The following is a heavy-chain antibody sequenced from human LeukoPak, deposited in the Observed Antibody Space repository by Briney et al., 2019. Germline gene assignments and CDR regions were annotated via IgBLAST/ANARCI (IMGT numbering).Heavy chain of an antibody. CDR2: ISYDGSNK. CDR1: GFTFSSYG. J-gene: IGHJ4*02. D-gene: IGHD5-18*01. V-gene: IGHV3-30*18. Sequence: SLRLSCAASGFTFSSYGMDWVRQAPGKGLEWVAVISYDGSNKYYADSVKGRFTISRDNSKNTLYLQMNSLRAEDTAVYYCAKGWDVDTAIDYWGQGTLVTVSS. CDR3: AKGWDVDTAIDY.